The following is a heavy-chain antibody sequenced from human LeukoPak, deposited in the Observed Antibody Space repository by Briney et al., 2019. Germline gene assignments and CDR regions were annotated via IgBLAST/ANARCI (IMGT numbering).Heavy chain of an antibody. CDR1: GFTFSSYA. CDR3: ARVTGYCSSTSCLYYFDY. V-gene: IGHV3-30*01. CDR2: ISYDGSNK. D-gene: IGHD2-2*01. J-gene: IGHJ4*02. Sequence: GGSLRLSCAASGFTFSSYAMHWVRQAPGKGLEWVAVISYDGSNKYYADSVKGRFTISRDNSKNTLYLQMNSLRSEDTAVYYCARVTGYCSSTSCLYYFDYWGQGTLVTVSS.